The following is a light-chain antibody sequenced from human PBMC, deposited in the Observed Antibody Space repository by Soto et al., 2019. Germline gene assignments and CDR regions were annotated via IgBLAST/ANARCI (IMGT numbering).Light chain of an antibody. CDR1: QSIRTY. Sequence: AIRMTQSPSSFSASTGDRVTITCRASQSIRTYLAWYQQIPGRAPKLLIFAASTLQRGVPSRFSGSGSGTDFTLTISCLQSEDFATYYCQQYYIYPPTFGGGTKVDIK. V-gene: IGKV1-8*01. CDR3: QQYYIYPPT. CDR2: AAS. J-gene: IGKJ4*01.